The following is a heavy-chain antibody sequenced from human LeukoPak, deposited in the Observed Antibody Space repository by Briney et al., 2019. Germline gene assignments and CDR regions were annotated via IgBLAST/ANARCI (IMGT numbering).Heavy chain of an antibody. CDR1: GGSISSYY. Sequence: SETLSLTCTVSGGSISSYYWSWIRQPPGKGLEWIGYIYYSGSTNYNPSLKSRVTISVDTSKNQFSLKLSSVTAADPAVYYCAAYSGGWTYYWGQGTLVTVSS. D-gene: IGHD6-19*01. CDR3: AAYSGGWTYY. J-gene: IGHJ4*02. V-gene: IGHV4-59*08. CDR2: IYYSGST.